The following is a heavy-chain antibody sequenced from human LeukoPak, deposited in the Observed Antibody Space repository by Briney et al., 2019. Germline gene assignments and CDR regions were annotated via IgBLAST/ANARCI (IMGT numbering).Heavy chain of an antibody. D-gene: IGHD3-16*01. CDR3: ARETSQKGAHYMDV. J-gene: IGHJ6*03. CDR2: THYSGAT. Sequence: NPSETLSLTCTVSGGSTSSYYWSWLRQPPGKGLEYIGYTHYSGATNYNPSLKSRVTISLDTSGNQFSLKLSSVTAADTAVYYCARETSQKGAHYMDVWGKGTTVTISS. V-gene: IGHV4-59*01. CDR1: GGSTSSYY.